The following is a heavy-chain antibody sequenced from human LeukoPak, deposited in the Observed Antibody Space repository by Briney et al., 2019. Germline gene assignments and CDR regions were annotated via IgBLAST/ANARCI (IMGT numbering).Heavy chain of an antibody. D-gene: IGHD4-23*01. CDR3: ARDTYGGNSFYGADY. CDR1: GFTFGNYA. CDR2: ISSSSSYI. Sequence: GGSLRLSCEASGFTFGNYAMNWVRQAPGKGLEWVSSISSSSSYIYYADSVKGRFTISRDNAKNSLYLQMNSLRAEDTAVYYCARDTYGGNSFYGADYWGQGTLVTVSS. J-gene: IGHJ4*02. V-gene: IGHV3-21*01.